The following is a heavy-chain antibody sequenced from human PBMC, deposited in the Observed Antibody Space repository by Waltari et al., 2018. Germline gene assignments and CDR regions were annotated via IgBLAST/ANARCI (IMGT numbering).Heavy chain of an antibody. CDR1: RASFKTSY. V-gene: IGHV4-4*07. D-gene: IGHD6-19*01. Sequence: QVHLRESGPGLVKPSETLFLTCNVSRASFKTSYWAWLRPSAGMRLEWIGRIYSTGYTRYNPSLESRVTISIDTSQNQISLRLTSVTVADTAVYFCARDRIAVSGSPPLSYNWFDFWGQGTRVAVSS. J-gene: IGHJ5*01. CDR2: IYSTGYT. CDR3: ARDRIAVSGSPPLSYNWFDF.